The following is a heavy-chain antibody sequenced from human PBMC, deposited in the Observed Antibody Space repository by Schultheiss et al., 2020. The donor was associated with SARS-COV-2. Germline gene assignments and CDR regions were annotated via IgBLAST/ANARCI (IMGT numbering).Heavy chain of an antibody. D-gene: IGHD6-13*01. V-gene: IGHV4-59*01. CDR3: ARDLFAAAGTGAY. CDR2: IYYSGST. Sequence: SETLSLTCTVSGGSISSYYWSWIRQPPGKGLEWIGYIYYSGSTNYNPSLKSRVTMSVDTSKNQFSLKLSSVTAADTAVYYCARDLFAAAGTGAYWGQGTLVTVSS. CDR1: GGSISSYY. J-gene: IGHJ4*02.